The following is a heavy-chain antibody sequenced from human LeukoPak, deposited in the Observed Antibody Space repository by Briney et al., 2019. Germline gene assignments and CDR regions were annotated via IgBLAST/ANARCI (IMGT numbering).Heavy chain of an antibody. CDR3: SRATPGPTPTIAVDGTRDY. D-gene: IGHD6-19*01. CDR1: GGSFSGYY. CDR2: INHSGST. J-gene: IGHJ4*02. V-gene: IGHV4-34*01. Sequence: KPSDTLALTCAVYGGSFSGYYWIWIRQPPGKGLEWMVEINHSGSTNYNPSIKSRVTIAVDTSNNHIPLSMSPLTAADTTVYYCSRATPGPTPTIAVDGTRDYWGQGTLVTVSS.